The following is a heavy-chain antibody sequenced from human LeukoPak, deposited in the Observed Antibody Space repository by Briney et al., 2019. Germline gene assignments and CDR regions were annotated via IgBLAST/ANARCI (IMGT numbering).Heavy chain of an antibody. CDR2: IYHSGST. J-gene: IGHJ6*03. CDR1: GGSISSGGYY. CDR3: ARDLSVDSSSWRGVYYYYYMDV. Sequence: SQTLSLTCTVSGGSISSGGYYWSWIRQPPGKGLEWIGYIYHSGSTYYNPSLKSRVTMSVDTSKNQFSLKLSSVTAADTALYYCARDLSVDSSSWRGVYYYYYMDVWGKGTTVTVSS. V-gene: IGHV4-30-2*01. D-gene: IGHD6-13*01.